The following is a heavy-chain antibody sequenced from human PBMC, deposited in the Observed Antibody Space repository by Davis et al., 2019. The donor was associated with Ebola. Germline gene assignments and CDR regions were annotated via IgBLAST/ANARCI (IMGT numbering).Heavy chain of an antibody. Sequence: ASVKVSCKASGYSFKNYAISWVRQAPGQGLEWMGWINAGNGNTKYSQKLQARVTITRDTSASTVYMELSSLRSEDTAVYYCATDGSAVAGPTWGQGTLVTVSS. CDR2: INAGNGNT. J-gene: IGHJ4*02. CDR1: GYSFKNYA. CDR3: ATDGSAVAGPT. V-gene: IGHV1-18*01. D-gene: IGHD6-19*01.